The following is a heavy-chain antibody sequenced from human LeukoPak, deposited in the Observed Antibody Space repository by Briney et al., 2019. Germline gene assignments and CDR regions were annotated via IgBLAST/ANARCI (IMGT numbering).Heavy chain of an antibody. V-gene: IGHV1-69*05. CDR3: ARAETYYYDSSGYYNFDY. CDR1: RGTFSSYA. J-gene: IGHJ4*02. D-gene: IGHD3-22*01. CDR2: IIPIFGTA. Sequence: SVTVSCKASRGTFSSYAISWVRQAPGQGLDWMGGIIPIFGTANYAQKFQGRVTITTDESTSTAYMELSSLRSEDTAVYYCARAETYYYDSSGYYNFDYWGQGTLVTVSS.